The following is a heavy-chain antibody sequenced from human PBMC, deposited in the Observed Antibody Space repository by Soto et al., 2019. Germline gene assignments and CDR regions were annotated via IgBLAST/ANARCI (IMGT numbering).Heavy chain of an antibody. Sequence: QVQLVQSGAEVKKPGSSVKVSCKASGGTFSSYSINWVRQSPGQGLEWMGEIIPIFGTANYAQQFQGRVTITADESTSTAYRELSSLRSDDTAVYYCARDGGRHSGGIDYWGQGPLVTVSS. D-gene: IGHD1-26*01. J-gene: IGHJ4*02. CDR3: ARDGGRHSGGIDY. V-gene: IGHV1-69*01. CDR2: IIPIFGTA. CDR1: GGTFSSYS.